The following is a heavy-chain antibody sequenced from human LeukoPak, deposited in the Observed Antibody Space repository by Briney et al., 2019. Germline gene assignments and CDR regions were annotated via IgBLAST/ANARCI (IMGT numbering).Heavy chain of an antibody. Sequence: SETLSLTCTVSGGSISSYYWSWIRQPPGKGLEWTGYIYYSGSTNYNPSLKSRVTISVDTSKNQFSLKLSSVTAADTAVYYCARGSCSWYSRGFWFDPWGQGTLLTVSS. D-gene: IGHD6-13*01. J-gene: IGHJ5*02. CDR3: ARGSCSWYSRGFWFDP. V-gene: IGHV4-59*01. CDR2: IYYSGST. CDR1: GGSISSYY.